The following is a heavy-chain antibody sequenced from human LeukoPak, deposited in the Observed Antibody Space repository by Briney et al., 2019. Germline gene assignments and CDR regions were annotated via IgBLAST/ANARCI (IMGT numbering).Heavy chain of an antibody. CDR2: INPSGGST. V-gene: IGHV1-46*01. D-gene: IGHD2-2*01. CDR3: ASADNAYPKDY. J-gene: IGHJ4*02. Sequence: ASVKVSCKASGYTFTSYYMHWVRQAPGQGLERMGIINPSGGSTSYAQKFQGRVTMTRDTSTSTVYMELSSLRSEDTAVYYCASADNAYPKDYWGQGTLVTVSS. CDR1: GYTFTSYY.